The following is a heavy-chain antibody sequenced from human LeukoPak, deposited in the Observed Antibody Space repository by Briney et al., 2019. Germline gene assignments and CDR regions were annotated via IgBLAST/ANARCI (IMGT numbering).Heavy chain of an antibody. CDR3: ARDPYDILTVSKVYFDY. V-gene: IGHV3-30*04. J-gene: IGHJ4*02. D-gene: IGHD3-9*01. CDR1: GFTFSIYA. CDR2: ISYGGSNK. Sequence: GGPLSLSCAASGFTFSIYAMHWVREAPGKGVVGLADISYGGSNKYYAHSVKGRFTISRDNSKNTLYLQINSLRADDTPVSYCARDPYDILTVSKVYFDYWGQGTLVTVSS.